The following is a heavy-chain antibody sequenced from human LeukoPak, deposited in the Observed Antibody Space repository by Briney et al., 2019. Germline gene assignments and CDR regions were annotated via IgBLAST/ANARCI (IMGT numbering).Heavy chain of an antibody. D-gene: IGHD3-10*01. J-gene: IGHJ5*02. V-gene: IGHV3-66*02. CDR3: AREARYYYGSGSYSNWFDP. Sequence: GGSLRLSCAASGFTVSSNYMSWVRQAPGKGLEWVSVIYSGGSTYYADSVKGRFTISRDNSKNTLYLQMNSLRAEDTAVYYCAREARYYYGSGSYSNWFDPWGQGTLVTVSS. CDR1: GFTVSSNY. CDR2: IYSGGST.